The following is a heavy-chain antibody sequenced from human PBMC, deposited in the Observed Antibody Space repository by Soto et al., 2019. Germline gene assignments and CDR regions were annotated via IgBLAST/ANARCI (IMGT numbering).Heavy chain of an antibody. Sequence: GGSLRLSCAASGFTFDDYTMHWVRQAPGKGLEWVSLISWDGGSTYYADSVKGRFTISRDNSKNSLYLQMNSLRTEDTALYYCAKDIGWLQLSLGMDVWGQGTTVTVSS. J-gene: IGHJ6*02. V-gene: IGHV3-43*01. CDR2: ISWDGGST. CDR3: AKDIGWLQLSLGMDV. CDR1: GFTFDDYT. D-gene: IGHD5-12*01.